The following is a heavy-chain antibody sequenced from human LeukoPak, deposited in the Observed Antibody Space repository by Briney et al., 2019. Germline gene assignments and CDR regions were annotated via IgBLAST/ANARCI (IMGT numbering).Heavy chain of an antibody. J-gene: IGHJ3*02. D-gene: IGHD3-22*01. CDR2: MNPNSGNT. CDR1: GGTFSSYA. CDR3: ASTTMIEGDAFDI. V-gene: IGHV1-8*03. Sequence: ASVKVSCKASGGTFSSYAINWVRQATGQGLEWMGWMNPNSGNTGYAQKFQGRVTITRNTSISTAYMELSSLRSEDTAVYYCASTTMIEGDAFDIWGQGTMVTVSS.